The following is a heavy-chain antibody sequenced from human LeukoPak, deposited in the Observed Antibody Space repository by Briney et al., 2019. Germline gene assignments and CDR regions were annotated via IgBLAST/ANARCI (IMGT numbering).Heavy chain of an antibody. CDR1: GGSFSGYY. CDR2: INHSGST. V-gene: IGHV4-34*01. Sequence: SETLSLTCAVYGGSFSGYYWSWIRQPPGTGLEWIGEINHSGSTNYNPSLKSRVTISVDTSKNQFSLKLSSVTAADTAVYYCARGLIAVAGFDYWGQGTLVTVSS. CDR3: ARGLIAVAGFDY. J-gene: IGHJ4*02. D-gene: IGHD6-19*01.